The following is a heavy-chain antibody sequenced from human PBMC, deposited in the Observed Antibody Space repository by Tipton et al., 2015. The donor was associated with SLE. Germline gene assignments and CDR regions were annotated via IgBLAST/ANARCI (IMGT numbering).Heavy chain of an antibody. J-gene: IGHJ4*02. D-gene: IGHD5-12*01. CDR1: GFSFHDYG. CDR3: ARESADDWRDY. V-gene: IGHV3-9*01. CDR2: ISGNTYRT. Sequence: RSLRLSCVGSGFSFHDYGMHWVRQLPGKGLEWVSGISGNTYRTAYAKSVRGRFTISRDNAKNTLYLEMNNLRVDGSGVYYCARESADDWRDYWGEGTLVTVSS.